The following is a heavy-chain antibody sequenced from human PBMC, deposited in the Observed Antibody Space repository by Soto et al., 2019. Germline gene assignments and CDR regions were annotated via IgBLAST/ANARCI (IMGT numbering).Heavy chain of an antibody. CDR3: ASSINYDSSGFRWEH. CDR2: IYHSGST. D-gene: IGHD3-22*01. Sequence: QVQLQESGPGLVKPSGPLSLTCAVSGGSISSSNWWSWVRQPPGEGLGWIGEIYHSGSTNYNPSLKSRVTRSVDKSKNQFSLKLSSVTAADTAVYYCASSINYDSSGFRWEHWGQGTLVTVSS. V-gene: IGHV4-4*02. CDR1: GGSISSSNW. J-gene: IGHJ1*01.